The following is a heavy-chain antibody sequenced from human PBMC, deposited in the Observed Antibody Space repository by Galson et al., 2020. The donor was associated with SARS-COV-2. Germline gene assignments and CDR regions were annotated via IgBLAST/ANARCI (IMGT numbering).Heavy chain of an antibody. D-gene: IGHD6-19*01. Sequence: SETLSLTCTVSGGSMNSGSYYWNWTRQPAGTGLEWIGHVFITGTTNYNPSLKSRATISLDTSKNQFSLKLTSVTAADTAVYYCRQFALGAVPIDYWGQGTLVTVSS. J-gene: IGHJ4*02. V-gene: IGHV4-61*09. CDR1: GGSMNSGSYY. CDR3: RQFALGAVPIDY. CDR2: VFITGTT.